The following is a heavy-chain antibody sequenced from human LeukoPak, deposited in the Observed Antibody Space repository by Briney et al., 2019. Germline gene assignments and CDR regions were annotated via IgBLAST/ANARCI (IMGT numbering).Heavy chain of an antibody. CDR1: GFTFSSYA. D-gene: IGHD6-6*01. CDR3: ARDPADSSSHEMHFDY. CDR2: ISYDGSNK. Sequence: GGSLRLSCAASGFTFSSYAMHWVRQAPGKGLEWVAVISYDGSNKYYADSVKGRFTISRDNSKNTLYLQMNSLRAEDTAVYYCARDPADSSSHEMHFDYWGQGTLVTVSS. V-gene: IGHV3-30-3*01. J-gene: IGHJ4*02.